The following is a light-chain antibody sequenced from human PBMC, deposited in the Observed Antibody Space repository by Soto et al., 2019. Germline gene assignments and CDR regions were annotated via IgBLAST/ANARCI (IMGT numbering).Light chain of an antibody. CDR3: QQRSSWPPT. Sequence: EIVMTQSPATLSVSPGERATLSCRASQSVSSNLAWYQQKPGQAPRLLISGASSRATGVPAGFSGSGSGTEFTLTINSLEPEDFAVYYCQQRSSWPPTFGGGTKVDIK. CDR1: QSVSSN. CDR2: GAS. V-gene: IGKV3-15*01. J-gene: IGKJ4*01.